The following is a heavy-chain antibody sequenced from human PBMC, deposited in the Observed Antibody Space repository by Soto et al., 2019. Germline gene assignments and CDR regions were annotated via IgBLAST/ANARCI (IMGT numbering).Heavy chain of an antibody. CDR1: GASIFSSGYS. D-gene: IGHD3-10*02. CDR3: ARGRFVELFGVDWLDP. V-gene: IGHV4-30-2*01. J-gene: IGHJ5*02. CDR2: IHHAGST. Sequence: QLQLQESGPGLVRPSQTLSLTCAVSGASIFSSGYSWSWIRQPPGKGLEWIGYIHHAGSTPYNPSLKILAIVSIDVSKEPFSLQLTSVTAADTAVYYCARGRFVELFGVDWLDPWGQGTPVTVSS.